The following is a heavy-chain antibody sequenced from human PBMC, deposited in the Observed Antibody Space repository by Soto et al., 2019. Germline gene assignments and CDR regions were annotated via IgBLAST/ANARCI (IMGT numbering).Heavy chain of an antibody. D-gene: IGHD2-15*01. CDR2: IWYDGSNK. CDR1: GFTFSSYG. V-gene: IGHV3-33*01. Sequence: GGSLRLSCAASGFTFSSYGMHWVRQAPGKGLEWVAVIWYDGSNKYYADSVKGRFTISRDNSKNTLYLQMNSLRAEDTAVYYCARDGGVVVAATDAFDIWGQGTMVTVSS. CDR3: ARDGGVVVAATDAFDI. J-gene: IGHJ3*02.